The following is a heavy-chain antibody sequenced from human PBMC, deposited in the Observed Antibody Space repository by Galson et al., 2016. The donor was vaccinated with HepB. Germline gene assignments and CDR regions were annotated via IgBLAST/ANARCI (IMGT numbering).Heavy chain of an antibody. CDR3: ARGAVGYCSSSTCYNYYYGLDV. J-gene: IGHJ6*02. Sequence: LSLTCAVYGGSFSGFHWTWIRQAPGRGLEWLGEINHSGNTNYDPSLTSRVTVSVDTFNNRFSLSLSSVTAADSGIYYCARGAVGYCSSSTCYNYYYGLDVWGQGTTVSVSS. V-gene: IGHV4-34*01. CDR1: GGSFSGFH. D-gene: IGHD2-2*02. CDR2: INHSGNT.